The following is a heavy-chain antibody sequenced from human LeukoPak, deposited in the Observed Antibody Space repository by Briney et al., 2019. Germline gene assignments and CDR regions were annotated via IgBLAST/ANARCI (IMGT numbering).Heavy chain of an antibody. CDR3: ARARSSSGNWFDP. CDR2: IWYDGSNK. V-gene: IGHV3-33*01. CDR1: GFTFSSYG. D-gene: IGHD6-6*01. J-gene: IGHJ5*02. Sequence: GGSLRLSCAASGFTFSSYGTHWVRQAPGKGLEWVAVIWYDGSNKYYADSVKGRFTISRDNSKNTLYLQMNSLRAEDTAVYYCARARSSSGNWFDPWGQGTLATVSS.